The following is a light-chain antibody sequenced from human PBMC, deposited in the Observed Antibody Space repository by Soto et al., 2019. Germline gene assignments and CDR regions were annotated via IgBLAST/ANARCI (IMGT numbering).Light chain of an antibody. CDR1: SSDVGGYKY. Sequence: QSVLTQPASVSGSPGQSITISCTGTSSDVGGYKYVSWYQQHPGKATKLMIYDVSHRPSGVSHRFSGSKSGNTASLTISGLQAEDEADYYCSSYTSSSTVVFGGGTKLTVL. CDR2: DVS. J-gene: IGLJ2*01. CDR3: SSYTSSSTVV. V-gene: IGLV2-14*01.